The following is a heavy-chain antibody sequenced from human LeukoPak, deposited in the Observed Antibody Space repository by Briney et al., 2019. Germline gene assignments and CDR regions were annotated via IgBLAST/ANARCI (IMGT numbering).Heavy chain of an antibody. V-gene: IGHV1-69*04. D-gene: IGHD3-3*01. CDR2: IIPIFGIA. J-gene: IGHJ5*02. CDR3: ARDLPFGVVIGWFDP. Sequence: ASVKVSCMASGGTFSSYAISWVRQAPGQGLEWMGRIIPIFGIANYAQKFQGRVTITADKSTSTAYMELSSLRSEDTAVYYCARDLPFGVVIGWFDPWGQGTLVTVSS. CDR1: GGTFSSYA.